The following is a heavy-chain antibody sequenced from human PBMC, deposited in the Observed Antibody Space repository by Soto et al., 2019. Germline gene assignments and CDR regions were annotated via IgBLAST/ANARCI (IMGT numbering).Heavy chain of an antibody. CDR1: GGSFSGYY. Sequence: SETLSLTCAVYGGSFSGYYWSWIRQPPGKGLEWIGEINHSGSTNYNPSLKSRVTISVDTSKNQFSLKLSSVTAADTAVYYCARKRGYDYVRGSYQYNWFDPWGQGTLVTVSS. D-gene: IGHD3-16*02. CDR2: INHSGST. V-gene: IGHV4-34*01. J-gene: IGHJ5*02. CDR3: ARKRGYDYVRGSYQYNWFDP.